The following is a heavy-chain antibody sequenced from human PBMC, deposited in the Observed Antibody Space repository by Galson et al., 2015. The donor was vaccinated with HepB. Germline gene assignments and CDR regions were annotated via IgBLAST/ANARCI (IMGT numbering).Heavy chain of an antibody. CDR3: AKPLSRYKAAHLLYYHFGLDV. CDR1: GFTFNTNA. CDR2: ISTTGGGR. J-gene: IGHJ6*02. Sequence: SLRLSCAASGFTFNTNAMNWVRQAPGKGLEWISSISTTGGGRYYADSVKGRFTISRDNSKNAVYLQMTGLRVEDTAIYYCAKPLSRYKAAHLLYYHFGLDVWGQGTTVTVS. D-gene: IGHD3-9*01. V-gene: IGHV3-23*01.